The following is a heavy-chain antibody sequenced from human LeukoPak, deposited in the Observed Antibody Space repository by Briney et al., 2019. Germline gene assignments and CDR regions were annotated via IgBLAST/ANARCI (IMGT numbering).Heavy chain of an antibody. V-gene: IGHV4-61*01. CDR3: ARDNLATLDS. Sequence: PSETLSLTCTVSGGFISSGSYYWTWIRQPPGKVLEWMGYIYYTGSANYNPSLESRVTISVDTSKSQFSLKLNSVTAADTAVYYCARDNLATLDSWGQGTLVTVSS. CDR1: GGFISSGSYY. CDR2: IYYTGSA. J-gene: IGHJ4*02. D-gene: IGHD6-6*01.